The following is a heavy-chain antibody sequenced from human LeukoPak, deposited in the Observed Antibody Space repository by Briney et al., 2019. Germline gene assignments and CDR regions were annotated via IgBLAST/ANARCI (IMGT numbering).Heavy chain of an antibody. CDR3: AAPMVRESFYGMDV. CDR2: ISYDGSNK. J-gene: IGHJ6*02. CDR1: GFTFSSYA. D-gene: IGHD3-10*01. V-gene: IGHV3-30-3*01. Sequence: GGSLRLSCAASGFTFSSYAMHWVRQAPGKGLEWVAVISYDGSNKYYADSVKGRFTISRDNSKNTLYLQMNSLRAEDTAVYYCAAPMVRESFYGMDVWGQGTTVTVSS.